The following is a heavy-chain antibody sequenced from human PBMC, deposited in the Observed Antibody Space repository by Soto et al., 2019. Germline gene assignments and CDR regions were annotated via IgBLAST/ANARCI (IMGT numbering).Heavy chain of an antibody. J-gene: IGHJ4*02. CDR3: ARDLSDSSGYYYRPLGY. Sequence: GGSLRLSCAASGFTFSSYEMNWVRQAPGKGLEWVSYISSSGSTIYYADSVKGRFTISRDNAKNSLYLQMNSLRAEDTAVYYCARDLSDSSGYYYRPLGYWGQGTLVTVSS. D-gene: IGHD3-22*01. CDR1: GFTFSSYE. V-gene: IGHV3-48*03. CDR2: ISSSGSTI.